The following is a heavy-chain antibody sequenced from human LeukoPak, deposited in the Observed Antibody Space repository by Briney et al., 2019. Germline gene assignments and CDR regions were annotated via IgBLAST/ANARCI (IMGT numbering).Heavy chain of an antibody. CDR2: IRYHGSDK. J-gene: IGHJ5*01. D-gene: IGHD6-19*01. CDR3: ARDSSGWYRWFDS. CDR1: GFTFSGSG. V-gene: IGHV3-30*02. Sequence: PGESLRLSCAASGFTFSGSGMHWVRQAPGKGLEWVAFIRYHGSDKFYADSVKGRFTISRDNAKNSLYLQMNSLRAEDTTVYYCARDSSGWYRWFDSWGQGTLVTVSS.